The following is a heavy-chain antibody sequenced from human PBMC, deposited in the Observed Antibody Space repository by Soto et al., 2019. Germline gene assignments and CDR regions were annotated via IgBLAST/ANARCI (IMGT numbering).Heavy chain of an antibody. V-gene: IGHV1-8*01. CDR3: AGPWNKQ. J-gene: IGHJ4*02. CDR1: GYTFTSYA. Sequence: QVQLVQSGAEVKKPGASVMVSCKASGYTFTSYAINWVRQATGQGLEWMGWMNPNSGNTGCAQKFQGRVTMTRDTSISTAYMELSSLRDEDTAVYYCAGPWNKQWGQGPPVTVSS. CDR2: MNPNSGNT. D-gene: IGHD1-1*01.